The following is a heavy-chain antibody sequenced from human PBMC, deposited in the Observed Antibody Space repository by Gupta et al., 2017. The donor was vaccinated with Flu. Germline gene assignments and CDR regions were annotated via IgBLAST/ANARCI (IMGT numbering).Heavy chain of an antibody. D-gene: IGHD2-21*02. CDR1: SGYY. CDR2: INQSGTT. Sequence: SGYYWSWVRQPPGKGLEWVGEINQSGTTHYNPSLKGRVTMSVDSSKTQLYLKLTSVTAADTAVYYCARLLPSMNMVTAWGQGTLVTVSS. J-gene: IGHJ5*02. CDR3: ARLLPSMNMVTA. V-gene: IGHV4-34*01.